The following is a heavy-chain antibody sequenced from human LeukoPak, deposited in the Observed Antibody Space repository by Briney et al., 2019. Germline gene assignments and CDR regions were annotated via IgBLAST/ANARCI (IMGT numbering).Heavy chain of an antibody. Sequence: GGSLRLSCAASGFAFSSNWMHWVRQTPGKGLVWVSRINSGGSGTSYADSAEGRFTISRDNAKNTLYLQMNSLRAEDTAVYYCATSLGPLTEYWGQGTLVTVSS. CDR3: ATSLGPLTEY. V-gene: IGHV3-74*01. CDR1: GFAFSSNW. J-gene: IGHJ4*02. D-gene: IGHD7-27*01. CDR2: INSGGSGT.